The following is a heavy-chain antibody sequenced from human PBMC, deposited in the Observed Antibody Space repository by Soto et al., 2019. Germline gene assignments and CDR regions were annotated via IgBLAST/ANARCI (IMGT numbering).Heavy chain of an antibody. D-gene: IGHD3-9*01. CDR2: INDRGSI. Sequence: QVQLQQWGAGPLRPLETLSLTCGVSGGAFSGYYWAWIRQSPGKGLERIGEINDRGSINYNPSLKSRVSISVDTANNPYSLNLRSVTAADTAVYYCARESHDILTGPPWVWYFDLWGRGTVVTVSS. CDR1: GGAFSGYY. V-gene: IGHV4-34*01. CDR3: ARESHDILTGPPWVWYFDL. J-gene: IGHJ2*01.